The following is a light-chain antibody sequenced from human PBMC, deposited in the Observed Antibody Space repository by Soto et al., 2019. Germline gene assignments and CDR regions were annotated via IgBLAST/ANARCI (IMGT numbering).Light chain of an antibody. CDR2: GAS. J-gene: IGKJ2*01. V-gene: IGKV3-20*01. CDR3: QQYGSSPIT. Sequence: EIVLTQSPGTLSLSPGERATLSCRASQTVRSSYLAWYQQKPGQAPRLLIYGASSRATGIPDRFSGSGSGTDFTLTISRLEPEDFAVYYCQQYGSSPITFGQGTKLEIK. CDR1: QTVRSSY.